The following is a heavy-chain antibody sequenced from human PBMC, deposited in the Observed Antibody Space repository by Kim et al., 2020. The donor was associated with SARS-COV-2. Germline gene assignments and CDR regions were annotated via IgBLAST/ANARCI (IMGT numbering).Heavy chain of an antibody. D-gene: IGHD6-6*01. CDR1: GGSFSGYY. Sequence: SETLSLTCAVYGGSFSGYYWSWIRQPPGKGLEWIGEINHSGSTNYNPSLKSRVTISVDTSKNQFSLKLSSVTAADTAVYYCARGPPYSSLNWFDPWGQGTLVTVSS. J-gene: IGHJ5*02. CDR2: INHSGST. CDR3: ARGPPYSSLNWFDP. V-gene: IGHV4-34*01.